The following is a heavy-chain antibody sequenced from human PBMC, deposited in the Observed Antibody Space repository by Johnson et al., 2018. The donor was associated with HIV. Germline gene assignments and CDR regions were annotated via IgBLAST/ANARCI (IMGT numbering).Heavy chain of an antibody. J-gene: IGHJ3*02. Sequence: QVQLMESGGGVVQPGRSLRLSCAASGFTFSSYSLHWVRQAPGKGLEWVAVTSYDGGNKYYADSVKGRFTISRDNSKNTLYLQMNSLRAEDSAVYYCAASWYGVSRPNAFDIWGQGTMVTVSS. CDR3: AASWYGVSRPNAFDI. CDR2: TSYDGGNK. CDR1: GFTFSSYS. V-gene: IGHV3-30*04. D-gene: IGHD2-2*01.